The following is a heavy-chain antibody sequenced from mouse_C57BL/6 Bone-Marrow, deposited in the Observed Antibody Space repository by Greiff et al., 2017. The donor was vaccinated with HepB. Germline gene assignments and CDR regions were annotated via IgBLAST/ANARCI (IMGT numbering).Heavy chain of an antibody. J-gene: IGHJ3*01. D-gene: IGHD2-1*01. CDR2: IRSKSNNYAT. CDR1: GFSFNTYA. V-gene: IGHV10-1*01. Sequence: EVKVVESGGGLVQPKGSLKLSCAASGFSFNTYAMNWVGRAPGRGWEGVARIRSKSNNYATYYADSVKDRFTISRDDSESMLYLQMNNLKTEDTAMYYCVVGEIYYGIGAYWGQGTLVTVSA. CDR3: VVGEIYYGIGAY.